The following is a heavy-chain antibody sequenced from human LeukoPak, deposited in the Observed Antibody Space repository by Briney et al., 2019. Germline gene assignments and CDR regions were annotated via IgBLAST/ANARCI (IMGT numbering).Heavy chain of an antibody. Sequence: GGSLRLSCAASGFTFSSYWLHWLRQAPGKGLTWVSRINSDGSRINYADSVKGRFTSSRDNAKNTLYLQMNSLRVEDTAVYYCVSFYETYWGRGTLVTVSS. V-gene: IGHV3-74*01. CDR2: INSDGSRI. CDR1: GFTFSSYW. CDR3: VSFYETY. J-gene: IGHJ4*02. D-gene: IGHD2/OR15-2a*01.